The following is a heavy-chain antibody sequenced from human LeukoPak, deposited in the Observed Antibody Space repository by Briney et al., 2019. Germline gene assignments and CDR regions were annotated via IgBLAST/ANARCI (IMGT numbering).Heavy chain of an antibody. D-gene: IGHD3-3*01. CDR3: ARGDPIYDFWSGGDY. CDR1: GFTFSSYW. CDR2: IKQDGSEK. Sequence: GGSLRPSCAASGFTFSSYWMSWVRQAPGKGLEWVANIKQDGSEKYYVDSVKGRFTISRDNAKNSLYLQMNSLRAEDTAVYYCARGDPIYDFWSGGDYWGQGSLVTVSS. J-gene: IGHJ4*02. V-gene: IGHV3-7*01.